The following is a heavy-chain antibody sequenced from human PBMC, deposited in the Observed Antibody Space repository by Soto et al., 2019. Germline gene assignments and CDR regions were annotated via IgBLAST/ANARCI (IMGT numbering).Heavy chain of an antibody. Sequence: GGSLRLSCAASGFTVSSNYMSWVRQAPGKGLEWVSYSGGSTYYADSVKGRFTISRDNSKNTLYLQMNSLRAEDTAVYYCARNYYDSGGGFDYWGQGTLVTVSS. CDR2: SGGST. J-gene: IGHJ4*02. V-gene: IGHV3-53*01. CDR3: ARNYYDSGGGFDY. CDR1: GFTVSSNY. D-gene: IGHD3-22*01.